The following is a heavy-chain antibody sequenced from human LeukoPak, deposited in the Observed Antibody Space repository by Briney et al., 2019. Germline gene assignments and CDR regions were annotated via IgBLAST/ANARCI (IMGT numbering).Heavy chain of an antibody. CDR2: IIPIFGTA. J-gene: IGHJ4*02. CDR3: ARDLIGPGPHYFDY. Sequence: ASVKVSCKASGGTFSSYAISWVRQAPGQGLEWMGGIIPIFGTANYAQKFQGRVTITTDESTSTAYMELSSLRSEDTAVYYCARDLIGPGPHYFDYWGQGTLVTVSS. CDR1: GGTFSSYA. D-gene: IGHD2-8*01. V-gene: IGHV1-69*05.